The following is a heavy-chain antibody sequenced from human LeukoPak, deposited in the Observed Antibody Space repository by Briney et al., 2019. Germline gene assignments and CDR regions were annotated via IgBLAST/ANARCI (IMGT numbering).Heavy chain of an antibody. CDR1: GFTFSSYA. CDR3: AKDQPSMVRGVIQSFFDY. J-gene: IGHJ4*02. Sequence: GGSLRLSCAASGFTFSSYAMSWVRQAPGKGLEWVSAISGSGGSTYYADSVKGRFTISRDNSKNTLYLQMNSLRAEDTAVYYCAKDQPSMVRGVIQSFFDYWGQGTLVTVSS. CDR2: ISGSGGST. D-gene: IGHD3-10*01. V-gene: IGHV3-23*01.